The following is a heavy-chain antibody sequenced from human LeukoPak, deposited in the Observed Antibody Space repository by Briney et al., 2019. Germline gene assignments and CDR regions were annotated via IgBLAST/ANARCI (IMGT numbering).Heavy chain of an antibody. CDR2: IYSGGST. CDR3: ARGRAPTARDAFDI. D-gene: IGHD1-26*01. CDR1: GFTVSSNY. V-gene: IGHV3-53*01. Sequence: GGSLRLSCAASGFTVSSNYMSWVRQAPGKGLEWVSVIYSGGSTYYADSVKGRFTISRDNSKNTLYLQMNSLRAEDTAVYYCARGRAPTARDAFDIWGQGTMVTVSS. J-gene: IGHJ3*02.